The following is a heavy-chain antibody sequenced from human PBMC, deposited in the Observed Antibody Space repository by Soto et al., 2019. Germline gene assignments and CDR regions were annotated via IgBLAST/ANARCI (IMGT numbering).Heavy chain of an antibody. Sequence: EVQLVESGGGLVQPGGSLRLSCAASGFTFSSYSMNWVRQAPGKGLEWVSYISSSSSTIYYADSVKGRFTISRDNAKNSLYLQMNILRDEDTAVYYCARDEWELLGGIYNYWGQGTLVTVSS. CDR1: GFTFSSYS. D-gene: IGHD1-26*01. CDR2: ISSSSSTI. CDR3: ARDEWELLGGIYNY. V-gene: IGHV3-48*02. J-gene: IGHJ4*02.